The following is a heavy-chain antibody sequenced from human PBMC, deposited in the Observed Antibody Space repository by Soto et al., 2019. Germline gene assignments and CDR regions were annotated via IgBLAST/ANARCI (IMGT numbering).Heavy chain of an antibody. V-gene: IGHV3-15*01. CDR1: GFTFSNAW. Sequence: GGSLRLSCAASGFTFSNAWMSWVRQAPGKGLEWVGRIKSKTDGGTTDYAAPVKGRFTISRDDSKNTLYLQMNSLKTEDTAVYYCTTGLYYYDSSGYYGSGDFVYWGQGTLVTVSS. J-gene: IGHJ4*02. D-gene: IGHD3-22*01. CDR3: TTGLYYYDSSGYYGSGDFVY. CDR2: IKSKTDGGTT.